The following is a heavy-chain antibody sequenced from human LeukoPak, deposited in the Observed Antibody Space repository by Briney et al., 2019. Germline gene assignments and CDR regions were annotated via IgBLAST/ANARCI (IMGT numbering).Heavy chain of an antibody. Sequence: GGSLRLSCAASGFTFSSYGMHWVRQAPGKGLEWVAFIRYDGSNKYYADSVKGRFTISRDNSKNTLYLQMNSLRAEDTAVYYCAKGKGITMIVVAPIDYWGQGTLVTVSS. CDR1: GFTFSSYG. D-gene: IGHD3-22*01. V-gene: IGHV3-30*02. J-gene: IGHJ4*02. CDR3: AKGKGITMIVVAPIDY. CDR2: IRYDGSNK.